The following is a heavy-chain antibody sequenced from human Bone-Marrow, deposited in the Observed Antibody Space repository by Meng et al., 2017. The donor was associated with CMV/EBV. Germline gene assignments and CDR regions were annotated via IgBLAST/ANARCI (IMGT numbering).Heavy chain of an antibody. CDR2: INPNSGGT. Sequence: ASVKVSCKASGYTFTGYYMHWVRQAPGQGLEWMGWINPNSGGTNYAQKFQGRVTMTRDTSISTAYMELSRLRSDDTAVYYCARPNSADYGGNSDWGQGTLVTVSS. J-gene: IGHJ4*02. CDR1: GYTFTGYY. D-gene: IGHD4-23*01. V-gene: IGHV1-2*02. CDR3: ARPNSADYGGNSD.